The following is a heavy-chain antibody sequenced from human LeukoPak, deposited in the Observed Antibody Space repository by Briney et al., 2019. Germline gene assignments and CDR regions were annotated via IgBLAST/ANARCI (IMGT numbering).Heavy chain of an antibody. CDR3: ARATRAARHFDY. CDR1: GGSISTGTYY. V-gene: IGHV4-39*07. CDR2: VYFSGTT. J-gene: IGHJ4*02. Sequence: PSETLSLTCTVSGGSISTGTYYWGWIRQPPGMGLGLEWIGSVYFSGTTYYNPSLKSRVTISLDTSKNQFSLKLSSVTAADTAVYYCARATRAARHFDYWGQGTLVTVSS. D-gene: IGHD6-6*01.